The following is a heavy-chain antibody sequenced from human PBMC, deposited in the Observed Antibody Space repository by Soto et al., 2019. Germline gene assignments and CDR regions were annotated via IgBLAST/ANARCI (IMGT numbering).Heavy chain of an antibody. Sequence: SETLSLTCTVSGGSISSGDYYWSWIRQPPGKGLEWVGYIYYSGSTYYNPSLKSRVTISVDTSKNQFSLKLSSVTAADTAVYYCARGGIAAADYYYYYGMDVWGQGTTVTVSS. CDR1: GGSISSGDYY. CDR3: ARGGIAAADYYYYYGMDV. CDR2: IYYSGST. V-gene: IGHV4-30-4*01. D-gene: IGHD6-13*01. J-gene: IGHJ6*02.